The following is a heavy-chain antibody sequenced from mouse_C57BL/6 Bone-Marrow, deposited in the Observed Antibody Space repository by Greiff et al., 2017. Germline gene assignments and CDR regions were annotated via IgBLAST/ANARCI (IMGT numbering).Heavy chain of an antibody. V-gene: IGHV10-3*01. CDR2: IRSKSSNYAT. J-gene: IGHJ4*01. D-gene: IGHD1-1*01. CDR1: GFTFNTYA. Sequence: EVQLQQSGGGLVQPKGSLKLSCAASGFTFNTYAMHWVRQAPGKGLEWVARIRSKSSNYATYYADSVKDRFTISRDDSQSMLYLQMNNLKTEDTAMYYCVRDCGYGSSGYAMDYWGQGTSVTVSS. CDR3: VRDCGYGSSGYAMDY.